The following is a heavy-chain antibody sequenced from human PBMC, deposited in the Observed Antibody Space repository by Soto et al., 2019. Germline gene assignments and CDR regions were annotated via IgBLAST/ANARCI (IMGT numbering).Heavy chain of an antibody. CDR3: ARPRRTWSPFDAFDV. Sequence: EVQLVESGGSLVQPGGSLRLSCAASGFTFSTYWMAWVRQAPGKGLVWVSRLNTDESTTNYADSVRGRFTISRDNAKNTLYLQMNSLRVEATALYYCARPRRTWSPFDAFDVWGQGTMVTVSS. V-gene: IGHV3-74*01. CDR1: GFTFSTYW. CDR2: LNTDESTT. J-gene: IGHJ3*01. D-gene: IGHD6-13*01.